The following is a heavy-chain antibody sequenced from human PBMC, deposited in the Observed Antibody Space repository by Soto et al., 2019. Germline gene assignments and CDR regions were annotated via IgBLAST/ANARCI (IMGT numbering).Heavy chain of an antibody. CDR2: IYHSGST. J-gene: IGHJ4*02. CDR1: GNSISSDYY. Sequence: SETLSLTCAVSGNSISSDYYWGWIRQPPGKGLEWIGSIYHSGSTYYNPSLKSRVTISVDTSKNRFSLKMSSVTAADTAVYYCATLRQLAELDYWGQGTLVTVSS. D-gene: IGHD1-1*01. CDR3: ATLRQLAELDY. V-gene: IGHV4-38-2*01.